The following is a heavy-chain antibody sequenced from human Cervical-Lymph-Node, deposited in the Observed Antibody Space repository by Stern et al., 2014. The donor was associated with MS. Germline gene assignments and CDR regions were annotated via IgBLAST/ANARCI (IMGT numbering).Heavy chain of an antibody. CDR2: ISSSSSYI. V-gene: IGHV3-21*01. CDR3: ARGPEEVWGSYRYPVDY. D-gene: IGHD3-16*02. J-gene: IGHJ4*02. Sequence: EVQLEESGGGLVKPGGSLRLSCAASGFTFSSYTMNWVRQAPGKGLEWVSSISSSSSYIYYADSVKGRFTISRDNAKNSLYLQMNSLRAEDTAVYYCARGPEEVWGSYRYPVDYWGQGTLVTVSS. CDR1: GFTFSSYT.